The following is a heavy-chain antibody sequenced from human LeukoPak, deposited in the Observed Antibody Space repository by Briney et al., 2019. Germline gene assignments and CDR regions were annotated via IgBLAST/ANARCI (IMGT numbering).Heavy chain of an antibody. Sequence: GMSLRLSCAASGYTFSIYGMNWVRQAPGKGLEWVAIIWYDGSNTYFAESVMGRFSISKDNFKNTVCLQMNSLKIEDTGVYYCARAGIVNALDYWGQGAQVTVSS. CDR3: ARAGIVNALDY. D-gene: IGHD2/OR15-2a*01. CDR2: IWYDGSNT. J-gene: IGHJ4*02. CDR1: GYTFSIYG. V-gene: IGHV3-33*01.